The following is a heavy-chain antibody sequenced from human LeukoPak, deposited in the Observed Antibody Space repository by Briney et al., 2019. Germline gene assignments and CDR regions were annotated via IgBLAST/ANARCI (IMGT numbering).Heavy chain of an antibody. V-gene: IGHV3-23*01. Sequence: GGSLRLSCAASGFTFSSYAMSWVRLAPGKGLEWFSAISGSGGSTYYADSVKGRFTISRDNSKNTLYLQMNSLRAEDTAVYYCAKTVTTPLAYMDVWGKGTSVTVSS. CDR3: AKTVTTPLAYMDV. CDR1: GFTFSSYA. CDR2: ISGSGGST. J-gene: IGHJ6*03. D-gene: IGHD4-17*01.